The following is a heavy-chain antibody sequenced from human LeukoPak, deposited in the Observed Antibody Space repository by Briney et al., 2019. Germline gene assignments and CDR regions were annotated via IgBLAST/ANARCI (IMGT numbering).Heavy chain of an antibody. CDR3: ARDPVGYYDSSSPDY. CDR2: IIPIFGTA. J-gene: IGHJ4*02. Sequence: SVKVSCKASGYTFTSYYMHWVRQAPGQGLEWMGGIIPIFGTANYAQKFQGRVTITADESTSTAYMELSSLRSEDTAVYYCARDPVGYYDSSSPDYWGQGTLVTVSS. V-gene: IGHV1-69*13. D-gene: IGHD3-22*01. CDR1: GYTFTSYY.